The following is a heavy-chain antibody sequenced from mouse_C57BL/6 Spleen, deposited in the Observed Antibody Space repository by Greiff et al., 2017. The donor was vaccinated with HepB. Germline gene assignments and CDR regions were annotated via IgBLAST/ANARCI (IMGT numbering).Heavy chain of an antibody. CDR3: ARRNGNYGTYYFDY. CDR1: GYTFTSYW. D-gene: IGHD2-1*01. J-gene: IGHJ2*01. CDR2: IYPSDSET. Sequence: QVQLKQPGAELVRPGSSVKLSCKASGYTFTSYWMDWVKQRPGQGLEWIGDIYPSDSETHYNQKFKDKATLTVDKSSSTAYMQLSSLTSEDSAVYYCARRNGNYGTYYFDYWGQGTTLTVSS. V-gene: IGHV1-61*01.